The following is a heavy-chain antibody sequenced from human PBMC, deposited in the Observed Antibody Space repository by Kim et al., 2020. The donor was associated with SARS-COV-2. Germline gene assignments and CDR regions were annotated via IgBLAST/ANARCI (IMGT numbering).Heavy chain of an antibody. D-gene: IGHD3-9*01. CDR2: IYYSGST. J-gene: IGHJ3*02. CDR3: ARQPMNYDILTGYYIVDAFDI. Sequence: SETLSLTCTVSGGSISSSSYLWGWIRQPPGKGLEWIGSIYYSGSTYYYPSLKSRVTISVDTSNNQFSLKLNSVTAADTAVYYCARQPMNYDILTGYYIVDAFDIWGQGKMVTVSS. V-gene: IGHV4-39*01. CDR1: GGSISSSSYL.